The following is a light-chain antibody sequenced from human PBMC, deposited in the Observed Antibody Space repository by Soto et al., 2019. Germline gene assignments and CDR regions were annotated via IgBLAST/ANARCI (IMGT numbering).Light chain of an antibody. J-gene: IGLJ1*01. CDR3: QTWGAGIHV. V-gene: IGLV4-69*01. Sequence: QSVLTQSPSASASLGASVKLTCTLSSGYSTYAIAWHQQQPEKGPRFLMNLNSDGSHSKGDGIPDRFSASSSGAERYLTISGLQSEDEADYYCQTWGAGIHVFGTGTKLTVL. CDR1: SGYSTYA. CDR2: LNSDGSH.